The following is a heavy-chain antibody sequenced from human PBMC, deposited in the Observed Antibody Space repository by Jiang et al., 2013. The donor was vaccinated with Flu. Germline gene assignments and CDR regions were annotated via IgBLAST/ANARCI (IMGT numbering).Heavy chain of an antibody. CDR2: INPNSGGT. Sequence: GAEVKKPGASVKVSCKASGYTFTGYYMHWVRQAPGQGLEWMGWINPNSGGTNYAQKFQGRVTMTRDTSISTAYMELSRLRSDDTAVYYCARDVDTAMVRMGAFDIWGQGTMVTVSS. V-gene: IGHV1-2*02. J-gene: IGHJ3*02. CDR1: GYTFTGYY. CDR3: ARDVDTAMVRMGAFDI. D-gene: IGHD5-18*01.